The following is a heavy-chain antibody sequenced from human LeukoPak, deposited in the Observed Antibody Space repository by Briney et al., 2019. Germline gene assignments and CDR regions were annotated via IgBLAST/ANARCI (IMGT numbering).Heavy chain of an antibody. V-gene: IGHV4-61*02. Sequence: KTSETLSLTCTVSGGSISSGSYYWSWIRQPAGKGLEWIGRIYTSGNTNYNPSLKSRVTISVDTSKNQFSLKLSSVTAADTAVYYCARGHYDFWSGYYMETYHNWFDPWGQGTLVTVSS. D-gene: IGHD3-3*01. CDR1: GGSISSGSYY. CDR3: ARGHYDFWSGYYMETYHNWFDP. CDR2: IYTSGNT. J-gene: IGHJ5*02.